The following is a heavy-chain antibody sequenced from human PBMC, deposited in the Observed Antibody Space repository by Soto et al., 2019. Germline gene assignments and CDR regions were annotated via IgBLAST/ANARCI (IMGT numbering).Heavy chain of an antibody. CDR2: ISGSGGST. CDR3: AKDHSSSSRHPSQDY. D-gene: IGHD6-6*01. J-gene: IGHJ4*02. CDR1: GFTFSSYV. V-gene: IGHV3-23*01. Sequence: EVQLLESGGGLVQPGGSLRLSCAASGFTFSSYVMSWVRQAPGKGLEWVSAISGSGGSTYYADSVKGRFTISRDNSKNTLYLQMNSLRAEDTAVYYCAKDHSSSSRHPSQDYWGQGTLVTVSS.